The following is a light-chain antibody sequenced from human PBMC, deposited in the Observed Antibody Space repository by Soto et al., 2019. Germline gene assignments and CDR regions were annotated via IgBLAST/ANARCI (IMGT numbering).Light chain of an antibody. CDR2: GAS. V-gene: IGKV3-20*01. Sequence: EVMLTQSPCTLSLSPGERATLSCRASQSVTNNYLAWYQQRPGLAPRLLIYGASTRTAGIPDRFTGSGSGTDFTLTISRLEPEDFAVYYCQQYGSSFWTFGQGTKVDIK. J-gene: IGKJ1*01. CDR3: QQYGSSFWT. CDR1: QSVTNNY.